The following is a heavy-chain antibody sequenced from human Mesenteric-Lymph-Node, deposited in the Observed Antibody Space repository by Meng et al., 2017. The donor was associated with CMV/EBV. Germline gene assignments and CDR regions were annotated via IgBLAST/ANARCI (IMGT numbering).Heavy chain of an antibody. CDR2: IKRKSDGGTI. CDR3: AKDVRTLDAFDI. CDR1: GFTFSDAW. V-gene: IGHV3-15*01. D-gene: IGHD1-7*01. Sequence: GGSLRLSCAASGFTFSDAWMSWVRQAPGKGLEWVGRIKRKSDGGTIDYADSVKGRITISRDNSKSTLYLQMNSLRVEDTALYYCAKDVRTLDAFDIWGQGTLVTVSS. J-gene: IGHJ3*02.